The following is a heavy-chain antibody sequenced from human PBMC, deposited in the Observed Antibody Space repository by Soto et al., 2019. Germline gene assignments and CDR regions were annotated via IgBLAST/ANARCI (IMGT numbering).Heavy chain of an antibody. Sequence: PSETLSLTCTVSGGSISSGDYYWSWIRQPPGKGLEWIGYIYYSGSTYYNPSLKSRVTISVDTSKNQFSLKLSSVTAADTAVYYCARVRTIFGSDGGYFDYWGQGTLVTVSS. CDR3: ARVRTIFGSDGGYFDY. CDR2: IYYSGST. D-gene: IGHD3-3*01. CDR1: GGSISSGDYY. V-gene: IGHV4-30-4*01. J-gene: IGHJ4*02.